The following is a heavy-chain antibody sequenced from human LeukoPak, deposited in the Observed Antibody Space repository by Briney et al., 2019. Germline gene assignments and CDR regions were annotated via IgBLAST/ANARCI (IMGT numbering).Heavy chain of an antibody. Sequence: GGSLRLSCAASGFTFSNYAMSWVRQAPGKGLDWVSVISGSGGTTDYADSVKGRFTISRDNSKNTLYLQMNSLSADDTAVYYCAKRQSSLGYSCGYDYWGQGTLVTVSS. CDR2: ISGSGGTT. CDR1: GFTFSNYA. V-gene: IGHV3-23*01. J-gene: IGHJ4*02. D-gene: IGHD5-18*01. CDR3: AKRQSSLGYSCGYDY.